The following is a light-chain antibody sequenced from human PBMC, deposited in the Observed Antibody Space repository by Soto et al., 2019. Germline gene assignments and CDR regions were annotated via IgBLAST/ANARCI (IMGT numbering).Light chain of an antibody. V-gene: IGKV1-5*01. J-gene: IGKJ1*01. CDR1: QSISSW. CDR2: DAS. CDR3: QHYSSVWA. Sequence: DIQMTQSPSTLSASVGDRVPIPCRASQSISSWLAWYQQKPGKAPNLLIYDASTLESGVPSRFSGSGSGTEFTLTISCLHPDDFATYYCQHYSSVWAFGQGTKVDIK.